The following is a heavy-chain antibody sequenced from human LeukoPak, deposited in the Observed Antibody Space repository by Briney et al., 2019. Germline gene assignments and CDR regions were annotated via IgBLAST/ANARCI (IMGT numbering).Heavy chain of an antibody. D-gene: IGHD4-17*01. Sequence: GGSLRLSCAASGFTFSSYSMNWVRQAPGKGLEWVSSISSSSSYIYYADSVKGRFTISRDNAKNSLYLQMNSLRAEATAVYYCARASDGDLNFDYWGQGTLVTVSS. CDR2: ISSSSSYI. J-gene: IGHJ4*02. V-gene: IGHV3-21*01. CDR1: GFTFSSYS. CDR3: ARASDGDLNFDY.